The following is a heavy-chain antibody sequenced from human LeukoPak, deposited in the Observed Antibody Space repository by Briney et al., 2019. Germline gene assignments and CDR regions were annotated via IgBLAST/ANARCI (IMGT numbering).Heavy chain of an antibody. V-gene: IGHV4-59*01. CDR2: IYYSGST. CDR1: GGSISSYY. CDR3: ARDPGAPYSGYDVGYWFDP. Sequence: SETLSLTCTVSGGSISSYYWSWIRQPPGKGLEGIGYIYYSGSTNYNPSLKSRVTISVDTSKNQFSLKLSSVTAADTAVYYCARDPGAPYSGYDVGYWFDPWGQGTLVTVSS. D-gene: IGHD5-12*01. J-gene: IGHJ5*02.